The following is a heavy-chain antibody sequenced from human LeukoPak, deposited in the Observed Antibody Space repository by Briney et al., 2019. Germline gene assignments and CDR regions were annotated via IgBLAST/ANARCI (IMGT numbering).Heavy chain of an antibody. Sequence: SETLSLTCAVYGGSFSGYYWSWIRQPPGKGLEWIGEINHSGSTNYNPSLKSRVTISVATSKSQFSLKLSSVTAADTAVYYCARDSGDCSSTSCLLYGMDVWGQGTTVTVSS. J-gene: IGHJ6*02. D-gene: IGHD2-2*01. V-gene: IGHV4-34*01. CDR3: ARDSGDCSSTSCLLYGMDV. CDR1: GGSFSGYY. CDR2: INHSGST.